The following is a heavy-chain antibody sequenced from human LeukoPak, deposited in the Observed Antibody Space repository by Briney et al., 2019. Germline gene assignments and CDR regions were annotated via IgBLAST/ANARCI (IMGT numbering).Heavy chain of an antibody. CDR3: ARRYRYWVWFAP. D-gene: IGHD2-15*01. Sequence: SETLSLTCAVYGGSFSGYYWSWIRQPPGKGLEWIGEINHSGSTNYNPSLKSRVTISVDTSKNQFSLKLSSVTAADTAVYYCARRYRYWVWFAPWGQGTLVTVSS. CDR2: INHSGST. V-gene: IGHV4-34*01. J-gene: IGHJ5*02. CDR1: GGSFSGYY.